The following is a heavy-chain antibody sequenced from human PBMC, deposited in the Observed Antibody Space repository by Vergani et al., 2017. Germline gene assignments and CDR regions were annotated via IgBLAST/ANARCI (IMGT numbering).Heavy chain of an antibody. V-gene: IGHV4-38-2*01. J-gene: IGHJ4*03. CDR1: GYSISSGYY. D-gene: IGHD3-22*01. CDR2: IYHSGST. Sequence: QVQLQESGPGLVKPSETLSLTCAVSGYSISSGYYWGWIRQPPGNGLEWIGSIYHSGSTYYNPSLKRRVTISVDTSKNQFSLELSSVTAADTAVYYCAGGELEYYYDSSGYYSGPGYFDYWGQGTLVTVSS. CDR3: AGGELEYYYDSSGYYSGPGYFDY.